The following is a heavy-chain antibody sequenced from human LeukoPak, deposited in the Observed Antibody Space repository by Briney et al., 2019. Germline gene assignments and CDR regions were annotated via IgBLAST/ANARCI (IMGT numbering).Heavy chain of an antibody. CDR3: ARAQTLSFSPFDY. CDR1: GFTFSSYA. CDR2: ISYDGSNK. D-gene: IGHD3-3*02. V-gene: IGHV3-30-3*01. J-gene: IGHJ4*02. Sequence: PGGALRLSSAASGFTFSSYAMHWARPAPGKGLGWVAVISYDGSNKYYADSVKGRFTISRDNSKNTLYLQMNSLRAEDTAVYYCARAQTLSFSPFDYWGQGTLVTVSS.